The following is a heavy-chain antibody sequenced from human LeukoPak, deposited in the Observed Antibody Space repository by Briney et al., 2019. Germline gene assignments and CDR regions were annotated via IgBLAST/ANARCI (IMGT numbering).Heavy chain of an antibody. CDR2: INHSGST. D-gene: IGHD3-3*01. CDR3: ARSNYDFWSGYIDYYYGMDL. Sequence: SETLSLTCAVYGGSFSGYYWSWIREPPGKGLEGIGEINHSGSTNYNPSLKSRVTISVDPSKNQFSLKLRSVTAADTAVYYGARSNYDFWSGYIDYYYGMDLWRQGTTVTVPS. J-gene: IGHJ6*02. CDR1: GGSFSGYY. V-gene: IGHV4-34*01.